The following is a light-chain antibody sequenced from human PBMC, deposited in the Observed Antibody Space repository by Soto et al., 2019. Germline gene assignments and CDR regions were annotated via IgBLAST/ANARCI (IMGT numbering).Light chain of an antibody. V-gene: IGLV2-14*01. CDR2: DVS. Sequence: QSALTQPASVYGSPGQSITISCTGTSSDVGGYNYVSWYQQHPGKAPKLMIYDVSNRPSGVSNRFYGSKSGNTASLTISGLQAEDEADYYCSSYTSSSTYVFGKGTKLTVL. J-gene: IGLJ1*01. CDR1: SSDVGGYNY. CDR3: SSYTSSSTYV.